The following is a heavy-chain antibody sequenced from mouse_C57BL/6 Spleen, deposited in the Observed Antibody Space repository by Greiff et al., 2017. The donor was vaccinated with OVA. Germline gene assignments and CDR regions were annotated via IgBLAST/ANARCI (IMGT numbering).Heavy chain of an antibody. CDR3: ASHYYYGSSYRYYAMDY. V-gene: IGHV2-2*01. D-gene: IGHD1-1*01. CDR1: GFSLTSYG. CDR2: IWSGGST. Sequence: QVQLQQSGPGLVQPSQSLSITCTVSGFSLTSYGVHWVRQSPGKGLEWLGVIWSGGSTDFNAAFISRLSISKDNSKSQVFFKMNSLQADDTAIYYCASHYYYGSSYRYYAMDYWGQGTSVTVSS. J-gene: IGHJ4*01.